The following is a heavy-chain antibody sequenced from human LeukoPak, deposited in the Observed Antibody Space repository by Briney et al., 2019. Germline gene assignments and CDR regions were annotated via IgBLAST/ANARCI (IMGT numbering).Heavy chain of an antibody. J-gene: IGHJ4*02. CDR3: ARRRGVTFGDFDY. D-gene: IGHD3-10*01. CDR1: GFTLPYG. V-gene: IGHV3-23*01. CDR2: VSATGYTT. Sequence: PGGSLRLSCVVSGFTLPYGMSWVRQAPGKGLEWVSYVSATGYTTSYADSVKGRFTISRDNAKNTVFLQMDSLRADDTAVYYCARRRGVTFGDFDYWGQGTLVTVSS.